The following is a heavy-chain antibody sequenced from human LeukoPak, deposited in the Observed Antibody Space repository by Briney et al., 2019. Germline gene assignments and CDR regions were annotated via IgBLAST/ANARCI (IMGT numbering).Heavy chain of an antibody. CDR2: IIPILGIA. V-gene: IGHV1-69*04. Sequence: GASVKVSCKASGGTFNSYAIRWVRQAPGQGLEWMGRIIPILGIANYAQKFQGRVTITADKSTSTAYMELSSLRSEDTAVYYCASMEPSYFDYWGQGTLVTVSS. J-gene: IGHJ4*02. CDR3: ASMEPSYFDY. CDR1: GGTFNSYA. D-gene: IGHD1-1*01.